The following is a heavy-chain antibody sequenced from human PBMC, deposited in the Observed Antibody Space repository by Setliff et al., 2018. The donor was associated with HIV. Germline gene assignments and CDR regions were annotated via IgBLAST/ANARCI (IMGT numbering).Heavy chain of an antibody. CDR1: GGSFSSYY. D-gene: IGHD3-22*01. CDR2: VYYTGTT. CDR3: ARADYESGSYFFDY. V-gene: IGHV4-59*01. J-gene: IGHJ4*02. Sequence: PSETLSLTCTVSGGSFSSYYWSWIRQSPGKGLEWIGYVYYTGTTSLNPSVKTRVSMSVDTSKKHFSMRLTSVTSADTAIYYCARADYESGSYFFDYWGQGTLVTVSS.